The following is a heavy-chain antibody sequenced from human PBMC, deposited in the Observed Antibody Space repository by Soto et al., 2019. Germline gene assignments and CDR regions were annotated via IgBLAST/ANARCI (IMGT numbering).Heavy chain of an antibody. V-gene: IGHV1-24*01. CDR3: ATGSSSPDYYYYYGMDV. CDR1: GYTLTELS. J-gene: IGHJ6*02. D-gene: IGHD6-6*01. CDR2: FDPEDGET. Sequence: ASVKVSCKVSGYTLTELSMHWVRQAPGKGLEWMGGFDPEDGETIYAQKFQGRVTMTEDTSTDTAYMELSSLRSEDTAVYYCATGSSSPDYYYYYGMDVWGHGTTVTVS.